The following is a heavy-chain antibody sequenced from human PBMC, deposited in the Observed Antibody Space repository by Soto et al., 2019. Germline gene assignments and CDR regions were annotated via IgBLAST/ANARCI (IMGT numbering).Heavy chain of an antibody. D-gene: IGHD6-19*01. CDR2: IWYDGSNK. CDR1: GVTVCSYG. Sequence: GGSPRICCAACGVTVCSYGMHGVRQEPGKGLEWVAVIWYDGSNKYYADSVKGRFTISRDNSKNTLYLQMNSLRAEDTAVYYCASFRKAVAGPWDAFDIWGQGTMVTVSS. J-gene: IGHJ3*02. V-gene: IGHV3-33*01. CDR3: ASFRKAVAGPWDAFDI.